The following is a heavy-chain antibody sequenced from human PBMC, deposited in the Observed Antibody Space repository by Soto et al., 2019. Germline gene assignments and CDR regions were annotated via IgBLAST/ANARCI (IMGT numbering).Heavy chain of an antibody. J-gene: IGHJ4*02. CDR2: ISASNGNT. D-gene: IGHD4-17*01. V-gene: IGHV1-18*01. CDR3: ARSQSGDYEGCGY. Sequence: QVQLVQSGAEVNKPGASVKVSCKASGYTFTNYGINWARQAPGQGVEWMGWISASNGNTNYAQRVQGRVTMTTDTSTSKPYMELRSQRSDDTAVYYCARSQSGDYEGCGYWGKGTLVTVAS. CDR1: GYTFTNYG.